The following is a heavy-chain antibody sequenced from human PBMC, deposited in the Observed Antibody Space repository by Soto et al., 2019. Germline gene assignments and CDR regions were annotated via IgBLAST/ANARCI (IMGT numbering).Heavy chain of an antibody. CDR3: AKPLGLLRRAMAQGSDY. J-gene: IGHJ4*02. CDR1: GFTFSSYG. Sequence: GGSLRLSCAASGFTFSSYGMNWVRQAPGKGLEWVAVVSYDEITKYYADSVKGRFTISGDNSKNTVYLQMNSLRPEDTAVYYCAKPLGLLRRAMAQGSDYWGQGTLVTVSS. D-gene: IGHD5-18*01. V-gene: IGHV3-30*18. CDR2: VSYDEITK.